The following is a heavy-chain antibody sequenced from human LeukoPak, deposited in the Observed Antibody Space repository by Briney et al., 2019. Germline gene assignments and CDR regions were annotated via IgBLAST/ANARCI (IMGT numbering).Heavy chain of an antibody. CDR3: ARGPAAAGYVMDY. Sequence: GGSLRLSCAASGFTFSSYGMHWVRQAPGKGLEWVAVISYDGSNKYYADSVKGRFTISRDNSKNTLYLQMNSLRAEDTAVYYCARGPAAAGYVMDYWGQGTLVTVSS. J-gene: IGHJ4*02. D-gene: IGHD6-13*01. CDR2: ISYDGSNK. V-gene: IGHV3-30*19. CDR1: GFTFSSYG.